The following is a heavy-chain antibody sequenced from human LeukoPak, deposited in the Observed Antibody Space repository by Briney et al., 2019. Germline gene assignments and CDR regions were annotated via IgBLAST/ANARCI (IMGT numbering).Heavy chain of an antibody. D-gene: IGHD3-10*01. CDR2: IKQDGSEK. J-gene: IGHJ4*02. Sequence: GGSLRLSCAASGFTFSSYWMSWVRQAPGKGLEWVANIKQDGSEKYYVDSVKGRFTISRDNAKNSLYLQMNGLRAEDTAVYYCARAHMVRGAAYYFDYWGQGTLVTVSS. CDR1: GFTFSSYW. V-gene: IGHV3-7*01. CDR3: ARAHMVRGAAYYFDY.